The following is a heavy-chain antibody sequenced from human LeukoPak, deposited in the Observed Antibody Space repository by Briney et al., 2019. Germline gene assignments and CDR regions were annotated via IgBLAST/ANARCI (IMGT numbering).Heavy chain of an antibody. CDR1: GFTFSSYA. V-gene: IGHV3-23*01. CDR3: ASGLGAYCGGDCKRDY. CDR2: ISGSGGST. Sequence: GGSLRLSCAASGFTFSSYAMSWVRQAPGKGLEWVSAISGSGGSTYYADSVKGRFTISRDNSKNTLYLQMNSLRAEDTAVYYCASGLGAYCGGDCKRDYWGQGTLVTVSS. D-gene: IGHD2-21*02. J-gene: IGHJ4*02.